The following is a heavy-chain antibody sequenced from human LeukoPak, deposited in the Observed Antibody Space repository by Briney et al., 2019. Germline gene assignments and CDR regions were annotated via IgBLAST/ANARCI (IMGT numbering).Heavy chain of an antibody. Sequence: PGGSLSLSXAASGFTFSSYAMHWVRQAPGKGLEYVSAISSNGGSTYYANSVKGTFTISRDNSKNTLYLQMGSLRAEDMAVYYCARRGNYYGDSMDFWGQGTLVTVSS. CDR3: ARRGNYYGDSMDF. CDR1: GFTFSSYA. D-gene: IGHD4-17*01. CDR2: ISSNGGST. V-gene: IGHV3-64*01. J-gene: IGHJ4*02.